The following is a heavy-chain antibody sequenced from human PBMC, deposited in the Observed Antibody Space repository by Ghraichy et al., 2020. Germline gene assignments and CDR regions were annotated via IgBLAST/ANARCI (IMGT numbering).Heavy chain of an antibody. CDR1: GFTFSSYA. CDR2: ISGSGGST. V-gene: IGHV3-23*01. J-gene: IGHJ3*02. Sequence: GGSLRLSCAASGFTFSSYAMSWVRQAPGKGLEWVSAISGSGGSTYYADSVKGRFTISRDNSKNTLYLQMNSLRAEDTAVYYCAKDVTVDYGDYNDAFDIWGQGTMVTVSS. D-gene: IGHD4-17*01. CDR3: AKDVTVDYGDYNDAFDI.